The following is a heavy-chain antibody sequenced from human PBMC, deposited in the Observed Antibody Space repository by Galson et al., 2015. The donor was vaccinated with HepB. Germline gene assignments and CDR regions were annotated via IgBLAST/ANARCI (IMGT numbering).Heavy chain of an antibody. J-gene: IGHJ4*02. CDR1: GFTFSSYS. CDR3: ARDLAWALGFGGPD. D-gene: IGHD3-10*01. Sequence: SLRLSCAASGFTFSSYSMNWVRQAPGKGLEWVSYISSSSSTIYYADSVKGRFTISRDNAKNSLYLQMNSLRAEDTAVYYCARDLAWALGFGGPDWGQGTLVTVSS. CDR2: ISSSSSTI. V-gene: IGHV3-48*01.